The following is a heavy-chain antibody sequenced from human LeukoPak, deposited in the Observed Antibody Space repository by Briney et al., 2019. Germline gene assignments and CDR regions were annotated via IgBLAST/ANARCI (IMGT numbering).Heavy chain of an antibody. V-gene: IGHV4-39*01. CDR1: GGSISSSSYC. Sequence: SETLSLTCTVSGGSISSSSYCWGWIRQPPGKGLEWIGSIYYSGSTYYNPSLKSRVTISVDTSKNRFSLKLSSVTAADTAVYYCARMRDIRIAARKYYYYYYMDVWGKGTTVTVSS. D-gene: IGHD6-6*01. J-gene: IGHJ6*03. CDR3: ARMRDIRIAARKYYYYYYMDV. CDR2: IYYSGST.